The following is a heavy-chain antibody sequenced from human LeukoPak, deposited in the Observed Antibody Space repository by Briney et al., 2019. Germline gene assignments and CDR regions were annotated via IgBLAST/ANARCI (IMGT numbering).Heavy chain of an antibody. CDR3: ARGGFCSGPTCYSLWF. V-gene: IGHV4-38-2*01. Sequence: SETLSLTCGVSGSSISSGNYWGWIRQPPGQGLEWIGTIYHSGNTYYNQSLKSRVTLSVDTSKNQFSLNLNSVTAADTAVYFCARGGFCSGPTCYSLWFWGPGTLVTVSS. CDR2: IYHSGNT. CDR1: GSSISSGNY. D-gene: IGHD2-15*01. J-gene: IGHJ4*02.